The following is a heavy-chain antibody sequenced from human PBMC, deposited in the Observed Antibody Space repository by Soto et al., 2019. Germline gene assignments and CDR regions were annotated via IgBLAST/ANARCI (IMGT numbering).Heavy chain of an antibody. D-gene: IGHD4-4*01. CDR2: IWYDGSKK. J-gene: IGHJ3*02. CDR3: AREMGEEDYSRQEDAFDI. Sequence: PGGSLRLSCAASGFTFSSYGMHWFRQAPGKGLEWVAVIWYDGSKKYYADSVKGRFTISRDNSKNTLYLQMNSLRAEDTAVYYCAREMGEEDYSRQEDAFDIWGQGTMVTVSS. V-gene: IGHV3-33*01. CDR1: GFTFSSYG.